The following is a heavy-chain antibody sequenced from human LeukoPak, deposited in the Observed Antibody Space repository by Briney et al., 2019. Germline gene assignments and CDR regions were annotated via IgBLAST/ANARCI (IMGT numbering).Heavy chain of an antibody. CDR3: ARRGTGSYYYGMDV. CDR2: ISYSGST. V-gene: IGHV4-59*08. Sequence: PSETLSLTCTVSGGSISSYYWIWIRQPPGKGLEWIGSISYSGSTYYKPSLNGRVTISEDTSKKQSSLNLSSVTAADTAVYYCARRGTGSYYYGMDVWGQGTTVTVSS. CDR1: GGSISSYY. J-gene: IGHJ6*02. D-gene: IGHD6-19*01.